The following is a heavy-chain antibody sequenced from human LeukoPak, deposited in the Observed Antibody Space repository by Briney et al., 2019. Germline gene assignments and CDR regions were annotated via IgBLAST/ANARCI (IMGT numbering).Heavy chain of an antibody. CDR2: IKAKIHGETI. J-gene: IGHJ4*02. CDR1: GGSISSYY. V-gene: IGHV3-15*01. Sequence: TSETLSLTCTVSGGSISSYYWSWIRQPPGKGLEWVARIKAKIHGETIDYAAPVRGRFIISRDDSRNTVYLQMSSLKFEDTAMYYCTRRSTIWGRGTRVTVSS. D-gene: IGHD5-24*01. CDR3: TRRSTI.